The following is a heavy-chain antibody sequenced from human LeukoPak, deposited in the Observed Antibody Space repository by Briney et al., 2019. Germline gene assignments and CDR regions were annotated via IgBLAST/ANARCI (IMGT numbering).Heavy chain of an antibody. D-gene: IGHD2-2*01. CDR1: GGSLTSYY. J-gene: IGHJ4*02. CDR2: IYSSGNT. CDR3: ARERIVVPAAYYFDS. V-gene: IGHV4-59*01. Sequence: SETLSLTCTVSGGSLTSYYWSWIRQPPGKALEWIGDIYSSGNTNYNPSLKSRVTMSVDTSKNQFSLKLRSLIAADTAVYYCARERIVVPAAYYFDSWGRGTLVTVSS.